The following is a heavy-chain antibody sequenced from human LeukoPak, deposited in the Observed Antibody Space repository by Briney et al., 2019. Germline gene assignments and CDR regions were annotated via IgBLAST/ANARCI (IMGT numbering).Heavy chain of an antibody. D-gene: IGHD3-22*01. V-gene: IGHV4-30-4*08. J-gene: IGHJ3*02. CDR3: ARDLSSGAQDAFDI. CDR1: GGSISSGDYY. Sequence: SETLSLTCTVSGGSISSGDYYWSWIRQPPGKGLEWIGYIYYSGSTYYNPSLKSRVTISVDTSKNQFSLKLSSVTAADTAVYYCARDLSSGAQDAFDIWGQGTVVTVSS. CDR2: IYYSGST.